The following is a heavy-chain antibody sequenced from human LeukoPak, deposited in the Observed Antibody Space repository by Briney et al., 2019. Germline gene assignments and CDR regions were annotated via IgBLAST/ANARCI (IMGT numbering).Heavy chain of an antibody. Sequence: PGGSLRLSCAASGFTFSRYWMHWVRQAPGRGLVWVSRIYGDGSSIRYADSVKGRFTNSRDNAKNTLYLQINSLRAEDTAVYYCARYYDSSGYYSFQHWGQGTLVTVSS. CDR1: GFTFSRYW. D-gene: IGHD3-22*01. CDR2: IYGDGSSI. CDR3: ARYYDSSGYYSFQH. J-gene: IGHJ1*01. V-gene: IGHV3-74*01.